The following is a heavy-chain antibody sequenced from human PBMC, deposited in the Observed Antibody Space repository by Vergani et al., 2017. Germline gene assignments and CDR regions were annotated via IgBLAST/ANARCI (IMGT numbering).Heavy chain of an antibody. CDR2: IKSKTDGGTT. V-gene: IGHV3-15*01. Sequence: EVQLVESGGGLVKPGGSLRLSCAASGFTFSNAWMSWVRQAPGKGLEWVGRIKSKTDGGTTDYAAPVKGRFTISRDDSKNTLYLQMNSLKTEDTAVYYCAKAWSGFGVVDPDYWGQGTLVTVSS. D-gene: IGHD3-3*01. CDR3: AKAWSGFGVVDPDY. J-gene: IGHJ4*02. CDR1: GFTFSNAW.